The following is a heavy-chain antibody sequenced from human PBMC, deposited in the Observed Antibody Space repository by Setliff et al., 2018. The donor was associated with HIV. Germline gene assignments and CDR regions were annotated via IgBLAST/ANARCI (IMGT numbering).Heavy chain of an antibody. CDR2: IHYSGST. D-gene: IGHD3-10*01. J-gene: IGHJ6*03. CDR3: ASLDGSESPYIYYYYMDV. V-gene: IGHV4-59*01. Sequence: SETLSLTCTVSGGSISSSYWTWTRQPPGKGLEWIGNIHYSGSTNYNPSLKSRVTISVDTSRSQFSPKLSSVTAADTAVYYCASLDGSESPYIYYYYMDVWGEGTAVTVSS. CDR1: GGSISSSY.